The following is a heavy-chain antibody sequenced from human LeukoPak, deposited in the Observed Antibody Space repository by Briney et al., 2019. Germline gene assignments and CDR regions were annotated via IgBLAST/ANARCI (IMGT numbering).Heavy chain of an antibody. CDR2: IYSSGST. J-gene: IGHJ4*02. V-gene: IGHV4-4*07. CDR3: ARVKASSTSWTFDQ. D-gene: IGHD2-2*01. CDR1: GGSSNSYY. Sequence: SETPSLTCSVSGGSSNSYYWSWIRQSGGKGLEWIGRIYSSGSTVYNPSLNSRLTMSIDTSKNQFSLTLKSVTATDTAVYYCARVKASSTSWTFDQWGQGALVTVSS.